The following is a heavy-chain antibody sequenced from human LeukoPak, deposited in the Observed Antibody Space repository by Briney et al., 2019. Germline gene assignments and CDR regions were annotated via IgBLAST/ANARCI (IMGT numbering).Heavy chain of an antibody. V-gene: IGHV3-30-3*01. CDR2: ISYDGSNK. CDR1: GFTFSSYA. J-gene: IGHJ4*02. CDR3: ASGTSSPLDY. D-gene: IGHD1-1*01. Sequence: QPGGSLRLSCAASGFTFSSYAMHWVRQAPGKGLEWVAVISYDGSNKYYADSVKGRFTISRDNSKNTLYLQMNSLRAEDTAVYYCASGTSSPLDYWGQGTLVTVSS.